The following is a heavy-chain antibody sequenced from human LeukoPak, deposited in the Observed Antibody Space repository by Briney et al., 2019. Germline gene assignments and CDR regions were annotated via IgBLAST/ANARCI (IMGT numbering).Heavy chain of an antibody. V-gene: IGHV3-30*18. J-gene: IGHJ6*02. CDR3: AKSRIAAAEGYYYGMDV. D-gene: IGHD6-13*01. CDR1: GFTFSSYG. CDR2: ISYDGSNK. Sequence: PGRSLRLSCAASGFTFSSYGIHWVRQVPGKGLEWVAVISYDGSNKYYADSVKGRFTISRDNSKNTLYLQMNSLRAEDTAVYYCAKSRIAAAEGYYYGMDVWGQGTTVTVSS.